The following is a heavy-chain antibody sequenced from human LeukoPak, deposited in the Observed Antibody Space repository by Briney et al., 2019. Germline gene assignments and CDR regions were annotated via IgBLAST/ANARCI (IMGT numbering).Heavy chain of an antibody. CDR3: AREDRGGDYDFWSGLDY. CDR2: IWYDGSNK. D-gene: IGHD3-3*01. Sequence: GGSLRLSCAASGFTFSSYGVHWVRQAPGKGLEWVAVIWYDGSNKYYADSVKGRFTISRDNSKNTLYLQMNSLRAEDTAVYYSAREDRGGDYDFWSGLDYWGQGTLVTVSS. CDR1: GFTFSSYG. J-gene: IGHJ4*02. V-gene: IGHV3-33*01.